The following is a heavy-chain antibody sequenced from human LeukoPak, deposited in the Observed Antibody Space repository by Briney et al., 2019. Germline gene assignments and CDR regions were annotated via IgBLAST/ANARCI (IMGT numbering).Heavy chain of an antibody. Sequence: ASVKVSCKASGYTFTSYYMHWVRQAPGQGLEWMGIINPSGGSTSYAQKFQGRVTMTRDTSTSTVYMELSSLRSEDTAVYYCARDLAPSIAARFYYGMDVWGQGTTVTVSS. CDR1: GYTFTSYY. J-gene: IGHJ6*02. V-gene: IGHV1-46*01. CDR3: ARDLAPSIAARFYYGMDV. CDR2: INPSGGST. D-gene: IGHD6-6*01.